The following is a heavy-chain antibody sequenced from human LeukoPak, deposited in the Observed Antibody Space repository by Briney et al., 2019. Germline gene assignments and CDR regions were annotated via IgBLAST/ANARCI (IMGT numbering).Heavy chain of an antibody. CDR3: AVGRGFAHGRLEE. Sequence: ASVKVSCKASGYTFTSYAMHWVRQAPGKGLEWMGRFHPPDDEAKYLERFDGRIAITADTSTDTSYLELKGLTSDDTALYFCAVGRGFAHGRLEEWGQGTLITVSS. J-gene: IGHJ4*02. CDR1: GYTFTSYA. V-gene: IGHV1-69-2*01. D-gene: IGHD5-12*01. CDR2: FHPPDDEA.